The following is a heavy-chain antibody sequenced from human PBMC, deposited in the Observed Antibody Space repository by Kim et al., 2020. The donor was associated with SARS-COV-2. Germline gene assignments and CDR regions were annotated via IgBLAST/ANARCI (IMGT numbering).Heavy chain of an antibody. J-gene: IGHJ4*02. CDR3: ARGSSSGYYPTYFDY. V-gene: IGHV3-53*01. CDR2: IYSGGST. CDR1: GFTVSSNY. Sequence: GGSLRLSCAASGFTVSSNYMSWVRQAPGKGLEWVSVIYSGGSTYYADSVKGRFTISRDNSKITLYLQMNSLRAEDTAVYYCARGSSSGYYPTYFDYWGQGTLVTVSS. D-gene: IGHD3-22*01.